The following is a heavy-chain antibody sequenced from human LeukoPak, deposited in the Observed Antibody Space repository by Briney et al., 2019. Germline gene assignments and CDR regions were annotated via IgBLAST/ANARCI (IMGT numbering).Heavy chain of an antibody. CDR3: AASAWDY. D-gene: IGHD3-10*01. V-gene: IGHV3-30*03. Sequence: PGRSLRLSCAASGFTFSSYGMHWVRQAPGKGLEWVAVITYDGSNKYYADSVKRRFTISRDNSKNTLYLQMNSLRAEDTAVYYCAASAWDYWGQGTLVTVSS. CDR1: GFTFSSYG. J-gene: IGHJ4*02. CDR2: ITYDGSNK.